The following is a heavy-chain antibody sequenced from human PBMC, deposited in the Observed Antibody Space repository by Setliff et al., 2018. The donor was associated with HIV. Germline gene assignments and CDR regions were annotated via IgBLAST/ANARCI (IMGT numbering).Heavy chain of an antibody. Sequence: SETLSLTCAVYGGSFSGYYWGWIRQPPGKGLEWIGSMYHTGSTYYSPSLNSRFTISVDTSKNQFSLKLRSVTAADTAVYYCARDQPQDYDSLTGYYTGRYFDYWGRGTLVTVSS. V-gene: IGHV4-38-2*02. CDR2: MYHTGST. CDR1: GGSFSGYY. J-gene: IGHJ4*02. CDR3: ARDQPQDYDSLTGYYTGRYFDY. D-gene: IGHD3-9*01.